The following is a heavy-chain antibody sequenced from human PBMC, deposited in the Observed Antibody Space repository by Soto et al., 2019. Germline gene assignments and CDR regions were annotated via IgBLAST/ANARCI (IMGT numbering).Heavy chain of an antibody. J-gene: IGHJ6*03. V-gene: IGHV4-39*01. CDR3: ASITIFGVVTFYYMDV. CDR1: GGSISSSSYY. CDR2: IYYSGST. D-gene: IGHD3-3*01. Sequence: SETQSLTCTVSGGSISSSSYYWGWIRQPPGKGLEWIGSIYYSGSTYYNPSLKSRVTISVDTSKNQFSLKLSSVTAADTAVYYCASITIFGVVTFYYMDVWGKGTTVTVSS.